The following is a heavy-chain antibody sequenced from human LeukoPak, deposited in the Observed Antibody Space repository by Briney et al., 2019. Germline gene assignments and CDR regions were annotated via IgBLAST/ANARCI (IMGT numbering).Heavy chain of an antibody. CDR1: GFTVSNAW. CDR3: AKDRSRYSSTLDY. Sequence: GGSLRLSCAASGFTVSNAWMSWVRQAPGKGLEWVSAISGSGGSTYYADSVKGRFTISRDNSKNTLYLQMNSLRAEDTAVYYCAKDRSRYSSTLDYWGQGTLVTVSS. D-gene: IGHD6-13*01. CDR2: ISGSGGST. J-gene: IGHJ4*02. V-gene: IGHV3-23*01.